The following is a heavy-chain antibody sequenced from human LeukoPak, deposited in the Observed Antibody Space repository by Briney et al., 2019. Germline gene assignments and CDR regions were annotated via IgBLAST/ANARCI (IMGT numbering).Heavy chain of an antibody. Sequence: GGSLRLSCAASGFTFDDYAMHWVRQAPGKGLEWVSGISWNSGSIGYADSVKGRFTISRDNSKTTLYLQMNSLRAEDTAVYYCAKDKVTSSYCFHYWGQGTLVTVSS. CDR3: AKDKVTSSYCFHY. D-gene: IGHD2-21*02. J-gene: IGHJ4*02. V-gene: IGHV3-9*01. CDR2: ISWNSGSI. CDR1: GFTFDDYA.